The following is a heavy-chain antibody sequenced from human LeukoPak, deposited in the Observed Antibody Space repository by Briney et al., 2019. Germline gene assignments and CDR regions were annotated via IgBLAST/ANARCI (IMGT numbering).Heavy chain of an antibody. CDR2: ISGSGGTT. V-gene: IGHV3-23*01. D-gene: IGHD3-9*01. CDR3: AKGAGNFDWSYHDY. CDR1: RFTFSSYA. Sequence: GGSLRLSCAASRFTFSSYAMSWVRQAPGKRLEWVSAISGSGGTTYNADSVKGRFTISRGNSKNTLYLQLNSLRAEDTAVYYCAKGAGNFDWSYHDYWGQGTLVTVSS. J-gene: IGHJ4*02.